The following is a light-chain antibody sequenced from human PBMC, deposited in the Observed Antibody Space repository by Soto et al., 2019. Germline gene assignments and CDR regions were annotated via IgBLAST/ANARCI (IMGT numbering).Light chain of an antibody. V-gene: IGLV1-40*01. J-gene: IGLJ3*02. CDR2: SNN. CDR3: QSFDTTLSGVL. Sequence: QSVLTQPPSVSGAPGQRVTISCTGTSSNIGAGYNVHWYQQFPGTAPKLLIHSNNNRPSGVPDRFSGSKSDTSASLAITGLQPEDEADYYCQSFDTTLSGVLFGGGTQLTVL. CDR1: SSNIGAGYN.